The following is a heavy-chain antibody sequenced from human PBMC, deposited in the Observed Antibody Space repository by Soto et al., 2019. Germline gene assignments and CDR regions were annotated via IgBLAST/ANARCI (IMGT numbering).Heavy chain of an antibody. CDR2: ITSSSSHI. V-gene: IGHV3-21*01. CDR1: GFSFSDSG. D-gene: IGHD1-26*01. CDR3: ARGGGSFSY. J-gene: IGHJ4*02. Sequence: EVQLVESGGGLVKPGGSLRLSCVASGFSFSDSGMHWVRQAPGKGLAWVSSITSSSSHISYADSVKGRFTISRDNAQKSLDLEVNSLRPEDTAVYYCARGGGSFSYWGQGTLVTVSS.